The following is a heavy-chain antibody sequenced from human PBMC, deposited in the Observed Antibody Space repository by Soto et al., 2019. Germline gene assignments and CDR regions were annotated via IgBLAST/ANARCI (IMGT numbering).Heavy chain of an antibody. J-gene: IGHJ4*02. V-gene: IGHV3-66*04. CDR2: IYSGGTT. CDR3: ARPRYCRGGSCYFDS. CDR1: GFTVSSNY. Sequence: ESGGGLVQPGGSLRLSCAASGFTVSSNYMSWVRQAPGRGLEWVSVIYSGGTTFYADSVKGRFTISRDISKNTLFLQMSSLRVEDTAVYYCARPRYCRGGSCYFDSWGQGTLVTVSS. D-gene: IGHD2-15*01.